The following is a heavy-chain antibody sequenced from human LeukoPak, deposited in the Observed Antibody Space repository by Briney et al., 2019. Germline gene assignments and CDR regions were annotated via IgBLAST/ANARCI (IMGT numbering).Heavy chain of an antibody. CDR2: ISGSGDST. CDR1: GFTFSSYA. J-gene: IGHJ4*02. V-gene: IGHV3-23*01. D-gene: IGHD3-22*01. CDR3: ARAGSSGYYLCVDY. Sequence: GGSLRLSCAASGFTFSSYAMSWVRQAPGKGLEWVSTISGSGDSTFYADSVKGRFAISRDNSKNTLYLQMNSLRAEDTAVYYCARAGSSGYYLCVDYWGQGTLVTVSS.